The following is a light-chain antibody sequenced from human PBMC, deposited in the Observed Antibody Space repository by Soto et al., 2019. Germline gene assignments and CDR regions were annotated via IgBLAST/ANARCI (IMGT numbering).Light chain of an antibody. V-gene: IGLV2-14*01. Sequence: SALTQPASVSGSPGQSITISCTGTSSDVGGYNYVSWYQQHPGKAPKLMIYDVSNRPSGVSNRFSGSKSGNTASLTISGLQADDEADYYCSSYTSSSTSVVFGGGTKLTVL. CDR1: SSDVGGYNY. J-gene: IGLJ2*01. CDR3: SSYTSSSTSVV. CDR2: DVS.